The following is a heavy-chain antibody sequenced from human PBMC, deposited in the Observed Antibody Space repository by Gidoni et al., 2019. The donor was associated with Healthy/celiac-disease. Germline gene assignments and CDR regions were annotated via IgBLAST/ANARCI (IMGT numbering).Heavy chain of an antibody. CDR2: IYYSGST. V-gene: IGHV4-39*01. CDR3: ARHPMNIVGARWFDY. D-gene: IGHD1-26*01. CDR1: GGSISSSSYY. J-gene: IGHJ4*02. Sequence: QLQLQESGPGLVKPSETLSLTCTVSGGSISSSSYYWGWIRQPPGKGLEWIGSIYYSGSTYYNPSLKSRVTISVDTSKNQFSLKLSSVTAADTAVYYCARHPMNIVGARWFDYWGQGTLVTVSS.